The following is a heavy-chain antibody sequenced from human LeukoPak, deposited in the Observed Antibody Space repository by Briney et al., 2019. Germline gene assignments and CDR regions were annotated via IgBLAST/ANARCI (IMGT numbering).Heavy chain of an antibody. Sequence: SETLSLTCTVSGGSISSYYWSWIRQPPGKGLEWTGYIYYSGSTNYNPSLKSRVTISVDTPKNQFSLKLSSVTAADTAVYYCARESVEGAFDIWGQGTMVTVSS. V-gene: IGHV4-59*01. CDR3: ARESVEGAFDI. J-gene: IGHJ3*02. D-gene: IGHD5-24*01. CDR1: GGSISSYY. CDR2: IYYSGST.